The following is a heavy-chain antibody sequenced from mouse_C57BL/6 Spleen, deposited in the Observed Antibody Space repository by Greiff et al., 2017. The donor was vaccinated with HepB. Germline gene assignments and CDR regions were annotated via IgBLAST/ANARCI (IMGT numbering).Heavy chain of an antibody. J-gene: IGHJ4*01. CDR3: AFYYYGSSYAMDY. D-gene: IGHD1-1*01. CDR2: ISSGSSTI. V-gene: IGHV5-17*01. CDR1: GFTFSDYG. Sequence: EVKLMESGGGLVKPGGSLKLSCAASGFTFSDYGMHWVRQAPEKGLEWVAYISSGSSTIYYADTVKGRFTISRDNAKNTLFLQMTSLRSADTAMYYCAFYYYGSSYAMDYWGQGTSVTVSS.